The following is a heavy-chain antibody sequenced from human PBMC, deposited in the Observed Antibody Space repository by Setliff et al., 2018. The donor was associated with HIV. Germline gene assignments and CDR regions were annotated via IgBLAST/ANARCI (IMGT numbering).Heavy chain of an antibody. D-gene: IGHD6-13*01. CDR1: GYTFTSYG. J-gene: IGHJ3*02. CDR2: ISAYNGNT. CDR3: ARGLGGSSWYVDVDAFDI. V-gene: IGHV1-18*01. Sequence: GASVKVSCKASGYTFTSYGISWVRQAPGQGLEWMGWISAYNGNTNYAQKLQGRVTMTTDTSTSTAYMELRSLRSDDTAVYYCARGLGGSSWYVDVDAFDIWGQGTMVTVSS.